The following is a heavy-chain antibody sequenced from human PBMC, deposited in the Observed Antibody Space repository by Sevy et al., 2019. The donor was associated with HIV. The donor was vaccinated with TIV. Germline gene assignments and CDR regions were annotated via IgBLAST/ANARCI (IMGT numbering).Heavy chain of an antibody. V-gene: IGHV4-31*03. D-gene: IGHD6-19*01. J-gene: IGHJ4*02. CDR2: IYYSGST. CDR1: GGSISSGGYY. Sequence: SETLSLTCTVSGGSISSGGYYWSWIRQHPGKGLERIGYIYYSGSTYYNPSLKSRVTISVDTSKNQFSLKLSSVTAADTAVYYCARSGIAVAGNYFDYWGQGTLVTVSS. CDR3: ARSGIAVAGNYFDY.